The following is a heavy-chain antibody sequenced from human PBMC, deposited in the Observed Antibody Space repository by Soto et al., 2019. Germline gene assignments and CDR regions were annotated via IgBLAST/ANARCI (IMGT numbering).Heavy chain of an antibody. V-gene: IGHV5-51*01. CDR3: ARDISASSLVYYYGMDV. Sequence: GESLKISCKGSGYSFTSYWIGWVRQMPGKGLEWMGIIYPGDSDTRYSPSFQGQVTISADKSISTAYLQWSSLKASDTAMYYCARDISASSLVYYYGMDVWGQGTTVIVSS. CDR2: IYPGDSDT. D-gene: IGHD6-13*01. J-gene: IGHJ6*02. CDR1: GYSFTSYW.